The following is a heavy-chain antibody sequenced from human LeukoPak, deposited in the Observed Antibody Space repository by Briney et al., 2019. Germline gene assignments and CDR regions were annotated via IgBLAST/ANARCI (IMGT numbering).Heavy chain of an antibody. CDR2: IYYSGST. D-gene: IGHD3-22*01. CDR3: VNYYDSSDYQQPNHFDY. J-gene: IGHJ4*02. Sequence: KSSETLSLTCTVSGGSISSSSYYWGWIRQPPGKGLEWIGSIYYSGSTYYNPSLKSRVTISVDTSKNQFSLKLSSVTAADTAVYYCVNYYDSSDYQQPNHFDYWGQGTLVTVSS. CDR1: GGSISSSSYY. V-gene: IGHV4-39*01.